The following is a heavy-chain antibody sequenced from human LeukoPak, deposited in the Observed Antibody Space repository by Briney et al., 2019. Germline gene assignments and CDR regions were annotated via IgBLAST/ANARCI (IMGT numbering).Heavy chain of an antibody. V-gene: IGHV1-46*01. CDR2: INPSSGST. D-gene: IGHD3-9*01. CDR3: ARQKAYDPLTAAGYYFDY. Sequence: ASVKVSCKASGYTFTNYYMHWVRQAPGQGLEWMGIINPSSGSTSYAQKFQDRVTITADESTSTAYLELSSLKSEDTAMYYCARQKAYDPLTAAGYYFDYWGQGTLVTVSS. CDR1: GYTFTNYY. J-gene: IGHJ4*02.